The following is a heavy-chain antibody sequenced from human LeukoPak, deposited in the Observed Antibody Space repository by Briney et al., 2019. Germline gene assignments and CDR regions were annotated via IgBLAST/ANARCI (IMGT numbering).Heavy chain of an antibody. Sequence: SETLSLTCTVSGDSLSAYTWSGLRQPPGKGLEWIGSIYYSGRTNYNPSLERRVTISMDTSKTWFSLNLSGVAAADTAMYYCARELDPTSTNNPHFYYHMDVWGKGTTVTVSS. V-gene: IGHV4-59*01. CDR1: GDSLSAYT. CDR2: IYYSGRT. J-gene: IGHJ6*03. D-gene: IGHD1/OR15-1a*01. CDR3: ARELDPTSTNNPHFYYHMDV.